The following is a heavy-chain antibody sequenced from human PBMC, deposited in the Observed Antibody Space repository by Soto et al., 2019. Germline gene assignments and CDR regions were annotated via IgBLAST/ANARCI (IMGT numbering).Heavy chain of an antibody. CDR3: ARGSGYFYGDDY. D-gene: IGHD3-22*01. CDR2: INAGNGNT. Sequence: ASVKVSCKASGYTFTSYGISWVRQAPGQGLEWLGWINAGNGNTKYSQKFQGRVTITRDTSAITAYMELSSLGSEDTAVYYCARGSGYFYGDDYWGQGTLVTVST. J-gene: IGHJ4*02. CDR1: GYTFTSYG. V-gene: IGHV1-3*01.